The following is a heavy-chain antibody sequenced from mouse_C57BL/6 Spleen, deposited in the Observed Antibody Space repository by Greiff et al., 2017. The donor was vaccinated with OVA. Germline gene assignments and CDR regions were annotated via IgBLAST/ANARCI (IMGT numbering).Heavy chain of an antibody. CDR3: ARSEFYYSNLELYFDY. D-gene: IGHD2-5*01. V-gene: IGHV1-81*01. CDR2: IYPRSGNT. Sequence: VMLVESGAELARPGASVKLSCKASGYTFTSYGISWVKQRTGQGLEWIGEIYPRSGNTYYNEKFKGKATLTADKSSSTAYMELRSLTSENSAVYFCARSEFYYSNLELYFDYWSQGTTLTVSS. J-gene: IGHJ2*01. CDR1: GYTFTSYG.